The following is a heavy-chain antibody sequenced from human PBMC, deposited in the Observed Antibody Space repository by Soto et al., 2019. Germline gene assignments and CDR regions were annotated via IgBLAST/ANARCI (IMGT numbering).Heavy chain of an antibody. Sequence: QVHLQESGPGLVKPSETLSLTCTVSGGAISTYYWTWIRQPAGKGPEWIGRIYSSGSTKYNPSLQRRVTMSLDTSNHQSSLRLTSVTAADTAVYYCARGQRFSDWFDPWGQGTLVTFSS. D-gene: IGHD3-3*01. V-gene: IGHV4-4*07. J-gene: IGHJ5*02. CDR3: ARGQRFSDWFDP. CDR2: IYSSGST. CDR1: GGAISTYY.